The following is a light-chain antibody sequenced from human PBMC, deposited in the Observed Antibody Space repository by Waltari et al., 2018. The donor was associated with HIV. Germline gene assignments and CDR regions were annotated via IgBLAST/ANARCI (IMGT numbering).Light chain of an antibody. CDR1: SSTIGAGYD. V-gene: IGLV1-40*01. Sequence: QSVLTQPPSVSGAPGQRVTISCTGSSSTIGAGYDVHWYQQLPGTAPKLLIYGTSNRPSGVPDRCSGSKSGTSASLAITGLLAEDEGDYYCQSYDSSLSVWVFGGGTKLTVL. CDR2: GTS. J-gene: IGLJ3*02. CDR3: QSYDSSLSVWV.